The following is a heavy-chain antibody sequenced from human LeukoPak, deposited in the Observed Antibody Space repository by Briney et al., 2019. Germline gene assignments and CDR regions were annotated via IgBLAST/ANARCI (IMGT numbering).Heavy chain of an antibody. CDR2: IYTSGST. CDR1: GGSISSYY. J-gene: IGHJ5*02. CDR3: ARDGHSSGWYEVWFDP. D-gene: IGHD6-19*01. Sequence: PSETLSLTCTVSGGSISSYYWGWIRQPAGKGLEWIRRIYTSGSTNYNPSLKSRVTMSVDTSKNQFSLKLSSVTAADTAVYYCARDGHSSGWYEVWFDPWGQGTLVTVSS. V-gene: IGHV4-4*07.